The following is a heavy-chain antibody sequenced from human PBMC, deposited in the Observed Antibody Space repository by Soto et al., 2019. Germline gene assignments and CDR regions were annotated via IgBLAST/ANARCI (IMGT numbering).Heavy chain of an antibody. CDR2: ISGSGAIT. D-gene: IGHD3-10*01. Sequence: EVQLLESGGGLVQPGGSLRPSCVASGFTFKNYDMSWVRQAPGKGLEWVSGISGSGAITYYADSVRGRFTISRDNSKNTLYLQLNSLRVEDTAIYYCAKDRQFRSYYESAGHYNNWGQGTLVTVSS. CDR3: AKDRQFRSYYESAGHYNN. V-gene: IGHV3-23*01. J-gene: IGHJ4*02. CDR1: GFTFKNYD.